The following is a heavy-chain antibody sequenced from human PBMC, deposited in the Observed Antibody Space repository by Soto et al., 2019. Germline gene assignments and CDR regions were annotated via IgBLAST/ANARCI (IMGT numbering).Heavy chain of an antibody. CDR1: GYSFTSYW. CDR3: ARQIDCSSTSCHYYYGMDV. D-gene: IGHD2-2*01. J-gene: IGHJ6*02. V-gene: IGHV5-10-1*01. Sequence: PGESLKISCKGSGYSFTSYWISWVRQMPGKXLEWMGRIDPSDSYTNYSPSFQGHVTISADKSISTAYLQWSSLKASDTAMYYCARQIDCSSTSCHYYYGMDVWGQGTTVTVSS. CDR2: IDPSDSYT.